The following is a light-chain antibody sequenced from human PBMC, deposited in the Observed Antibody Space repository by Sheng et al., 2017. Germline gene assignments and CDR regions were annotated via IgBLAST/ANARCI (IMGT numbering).Light chain of an antibody. J-gene: IGKJ4*01. V-gene: IGKV3D-15*01. CDR2: DAT. CDR3: QQYDKWPLP. CDR1: QSVTNK. Sequence: EVVLTQSPATLSLSPGERATLSCRASQSVTNKLGWYQQKLGQAPRLLIFDATNRATGIPARFSGSGSGTEFTLTISTLQSEDFAVYYCQQYDKWPLPFGGGTKVEIK.